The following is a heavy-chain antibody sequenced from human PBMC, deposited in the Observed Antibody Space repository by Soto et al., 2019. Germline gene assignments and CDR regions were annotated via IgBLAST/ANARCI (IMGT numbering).Heavy chain of an antibody. CDR3: ARDRDYSHTDADIDY. Sequence: QVQLMQSGAEVRRPGTSMRISCTTSGYNFNTYGIIWVRQAPGQGLEWTGWISGYNGYTKYAQNFEDRVTLSTDPSTSTAFLELRNLRSGDTALYFCARDRDYSHTDADIDYWGQGTLVTVSS. J-gene: IGHJ4*02. CDR1: GYNFNTYG. V-gene: IGHV1-18*01. CDR2: ISGYNGYT. D-gene: IGHD3-16*01.